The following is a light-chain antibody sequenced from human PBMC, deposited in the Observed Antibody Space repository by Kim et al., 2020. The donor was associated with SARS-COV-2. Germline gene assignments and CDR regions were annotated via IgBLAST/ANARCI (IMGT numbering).Light chain of an antibody. V-gene: IGLV2-14*03. Sequence: GQSIAISCPGTSSDVGGYIYVSWYHQQPGKAPKLMIYDVSARPSGVSNRFFGSKSGNTAYLTISGLQAEDEADYYCSSYTSSSTLVFGGGTQLTVL. CDR1: SSDVGGYIY. CDR2: DVS. CDR3: SSYTSSSTLV. J-gene: IGLJ2*01.